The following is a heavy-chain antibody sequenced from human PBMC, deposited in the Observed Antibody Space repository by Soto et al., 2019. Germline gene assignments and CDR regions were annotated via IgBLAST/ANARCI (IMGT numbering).Heavy chain of an antibody. CDR3: AKDLSVAGTGGNAFDI. CDR1: GFTFSNYG. J-gene: IGHJ3*02. CDR2: ISYDGRNK. V-gene: IGHV3-30*18. Sequence: QVQLVESGGGVVQPGRSLRLSCAASGFTFSNYGMHWVRQAPGKGLEWVAVISYDGRNKYYADSVKGRFTFSRDNSKNSLYLQMNSRRDEDTAVYYCAKDLSVAGTGGNAFDIWGQGTMVTVSS. D-gene: IGHD6-19*01.